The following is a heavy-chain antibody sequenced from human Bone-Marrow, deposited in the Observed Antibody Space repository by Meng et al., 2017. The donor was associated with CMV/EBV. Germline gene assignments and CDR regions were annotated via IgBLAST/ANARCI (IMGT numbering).Heavy chain of an antibody. V-gene: IGHV4-38-2*02. J-gene: IGHJ5*02. CDR3: ARVGFLDGFDP. Sequence: SETLSLTCTVSDYSISSGYYWGWIRQPPGKGLEWIGSIYHSGSTYYNPSLKSRVTISVDMSKNQFSLKLSSVTAADTAVYYCARVGFLDGFDPWGQGTLVTVSS. CDR2: IYHSGST. D-gene: IGHD3/OR15-3a*01. CDR1: DYSISSGYY.